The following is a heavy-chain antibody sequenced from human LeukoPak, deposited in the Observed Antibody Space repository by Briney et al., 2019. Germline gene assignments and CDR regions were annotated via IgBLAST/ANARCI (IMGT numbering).Heavy chain of an antibody. CDR2: IRYDESDK. CDR3: AKDFYWAFDY. CDR1: GFTFTSYS. J-gene: IGHJ4*02. Sequence: PGGSLRLSCAASGFTFTSYSMDWVRQPPGRGLDWVAHIRYDESDKYYADSVKGRFTISRDISKNTVYLQMNSLRVEDTAVYYCAKDFYWAFDYWGQGTLVTVSS. V-gene: IGHV3-30*02. D-gene: IGHD2-8*02.